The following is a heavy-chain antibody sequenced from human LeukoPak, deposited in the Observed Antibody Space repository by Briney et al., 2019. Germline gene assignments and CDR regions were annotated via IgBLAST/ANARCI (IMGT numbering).Heavy chain of an antibody. CDR2: ISYDGSNK. D-gene: IGHD6-13*01. Sequence: GGSLRLSCAASGFTFSSYAMHWVRQAPGKGLEWVAVISYDGSNKYYVDSVKGRFTISRDNSKNTLYLQMNSPRAEDTAVYYCARARDSSSWYSGVQDYWGQGTLVTVSS. CDR1: GFTFSSYA. CDR3: ARARDSSSWYSGVQDY. J-gene: IGHJ4*02. V-gene: IGHV3-30*04.